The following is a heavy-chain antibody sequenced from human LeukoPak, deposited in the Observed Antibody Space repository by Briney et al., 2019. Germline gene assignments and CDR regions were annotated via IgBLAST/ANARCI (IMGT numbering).Heavy chain of an antibody. D-gene: IGHD6-13*01. CDR1: GFTFSSYA. Sequence: GGSLRLSCAVSGFTFSSYAMSWVRQAPGKGLEWVSAISGSGGSTYYADSVKGRFTISRDNSKNTLYLQMNSLRAEDTAVYYCAKLGAAAGTNWFDPWGQGTLVTVSS. J-gene: IGHJ5*02. CDR2: ISGSGGST. V-gene: IGHV3-23*01. CDR3: AKLGAAAGTNWFDP.